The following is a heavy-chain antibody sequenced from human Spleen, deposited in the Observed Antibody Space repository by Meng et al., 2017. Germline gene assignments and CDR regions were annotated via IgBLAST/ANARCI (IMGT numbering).Heavy chain of an antibody. CDR1: GGSISRIDW. V-gene: IGHV4-4*03. CDR3: ASWIYSCGWQ. D-gene: IGHD6-19*01. CDR2: IYHGGDT. J-gene: IGHJ4*02. Sequence: VPRRRLGPVQVGPRGSVSRTRVVCGGSISRIDWGSWVRQPPGKGLEWMGEIYHGGDTNYNPSLKSRVTIAIDKSKNQFSLKLSSVTAADTAVYYCASWIYSCGWQWGQGALVTVSS.